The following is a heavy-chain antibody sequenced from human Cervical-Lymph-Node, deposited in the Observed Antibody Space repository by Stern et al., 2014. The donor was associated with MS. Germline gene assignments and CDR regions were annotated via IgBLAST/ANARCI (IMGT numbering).Heavy chain of an antibody. CDR1: GASIGSSHW. J-gene: IGHJ4*02. CDR2: IYHTGNI. V-gene: IGHV4-4*02. Sequence: QVQLQESGPGLVKPSGTLSLTCAVSGASIGSSHWWSWVRQPPGKGLEWIGEIYHTGNINYNPSLKSRVTISLDKSKNQFSLRLTSGTAADTAIYYCAKEGRVSRFDSWGQGTLVTVSS. D-gene: IGHD6-13*01. CDR3: AKEGRVSRFDS.